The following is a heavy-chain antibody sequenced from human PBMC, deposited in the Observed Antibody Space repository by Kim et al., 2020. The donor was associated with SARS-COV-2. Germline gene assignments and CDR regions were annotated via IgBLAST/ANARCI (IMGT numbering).Heavy chain of an antibody. CDR2: IIPIFGTA. CDR3: AREVGRITIFGVVTWGWFDP. J-gene: IGHJ5*02. D-gene: IGHD3-3*01. V-gene: IGHV1-69*13. Sequence: SVKVSCKASGGTFSSYAISWVRQAPGQGLEWMGGIIPIFGTANYAQKFQGRVTITADESTSTAYMELSSLRSEDTAVYYCAREVGRITIFGVVTWGWFDPWGQGTLVTVSS. CDR1: GGTFSSYA.